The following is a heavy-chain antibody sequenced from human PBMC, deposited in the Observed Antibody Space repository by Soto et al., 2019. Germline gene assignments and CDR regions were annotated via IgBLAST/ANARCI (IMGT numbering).Heavy chain of an antibody. CDR1: GFTFSSYA. CDR3: AKDRVPERQSNWFDP. D-gene: IGHD6-25*01. CDR2: ISGSGGST. J-gene: IGHJ5*02. Sequence: EVQLLESGGGLVQPGGSLRLSCAASGFTFSSYAMSWVRQAPGKGLEWVSAISGSGGSTYYADTVKGRFTISRDNSKNTLYLQMNSLRAEDTAVYYCAKDRVPERQSNWFDPWGQGTLVTVSS. V-gene: IGHV3-23*01.